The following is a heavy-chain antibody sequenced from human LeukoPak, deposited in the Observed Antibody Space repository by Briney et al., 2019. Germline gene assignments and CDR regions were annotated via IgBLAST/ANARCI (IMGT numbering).Heavy chain of an antibody. D-gene: IGHD2-2*01. CDR3: ARGPLGYCSSSSCHGPDY. CDR2: INHSGST. J-gene: IGHJ4*02. CDR1: GDPFSGFY. V-gene: IGHV4-34*01. Sequence: SETLSLTCAVYGDPFSGFYWSWIRQPPGKGLEWIGEINHSGSTNYNPSLKSRVTISADTSKNPFSLRLSSVTAADTAVYYCARGPLGYCSSSSCHGPDYWGQGTLVTVSS.